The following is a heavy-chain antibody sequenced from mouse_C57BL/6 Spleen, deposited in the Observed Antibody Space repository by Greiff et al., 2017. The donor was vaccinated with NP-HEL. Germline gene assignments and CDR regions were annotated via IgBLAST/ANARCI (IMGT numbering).Heavy chain of an antibody. V-gene: IGHV1-82*01. Sequence: VQLQQSGPELVKPGASVKISCKASGYAFSSSWMNWVKQRPGKGLEWIGRIYPGDGDTNYNGKFKGKATLTADKSSSTAYMQLSSLTSEDSAVYFCARWLTGRDYYAMDYWGQGTSVTVSS. CDR2: IYPGDGDT. CDR1: GYAFSSSW. D-gene: IGHD4-1*01. J-gene: IGHJ4*01. CDR3: ARWLTGRDYYAMDY.